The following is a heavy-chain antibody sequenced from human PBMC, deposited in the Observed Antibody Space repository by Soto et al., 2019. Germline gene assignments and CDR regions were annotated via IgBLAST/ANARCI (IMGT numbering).Heavy chain of an antibody. V-gene: IGHV4-39*01. CDR1: GVSITSNAYY. J-gene: IGHJ4*02. CDR2: IYYSGSA. Sequence: QLQLQESGPGLVKPSETLSLTCTVSGVSITSNAYYWGWIRQPPGKGLEWLGYIYYSGSASYNPYLKSRVTMSVDTSKNQFSLELSSVTAADTAVYYCSRRHKRGSYPWCFDYWGQATLVNVSS. CDR3: SRRHKRGSYPWCFDY. D-gene: IGHD1-26*01.